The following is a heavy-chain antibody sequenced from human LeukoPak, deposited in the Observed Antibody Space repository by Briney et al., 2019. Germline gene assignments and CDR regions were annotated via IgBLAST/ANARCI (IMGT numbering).Heavy chain of an antibody. V-gene: IGHV4-39*02. J-gene: IGHJ5*01. CDR1: GASISSSMHY. CDR2: VYYSGGT. D-gene: IGHD1-1*01. CDR3: ARVTTGSTTLDS. Sequence: SETLSLTCAVSGASISSSMHYWSWVRQPPGTGLEWIGSVYYSGGTYYNPSLESRLTISVDTSNNRFSLKLKSVTAADTAVFYCARVTTGSTTLDSWGQGILVTVSS.